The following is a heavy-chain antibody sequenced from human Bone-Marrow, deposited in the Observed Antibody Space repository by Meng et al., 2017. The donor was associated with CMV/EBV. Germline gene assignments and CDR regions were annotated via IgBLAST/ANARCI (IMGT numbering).Heavy chain of an antibody. Sequence: VKVACKASGGTFSSYTISWVRQAPGQGLEWMGRIIPILGIANYAQKFQGRVTITADKSTRTAYMELSRLRSEDTAVYYCARLNDGLSNWFDPWGQGTRVTVSS. V-gene: IGHV1-69*02. CDR3: ARLNDGLSNWFDP. CDR1: GGTFSSYT. D-gene: IGHD1-1*01. J-gene: IGHJ5*02. CDR2: IIPILGIA.